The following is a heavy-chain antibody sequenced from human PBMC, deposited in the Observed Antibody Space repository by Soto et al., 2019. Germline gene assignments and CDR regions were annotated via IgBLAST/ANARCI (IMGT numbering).Heavy chain of an antibody. Sequence: ASVTVSCKASGYTFTSYGINWVRQAPGQGLEWMGWISAYNGNTNYAQKLQGRVTMTTDTSTSTAYMELRSLRSDDTAVYYCARLGGHYYYYGMDVWGQGTTVTVSS. J-gene: IGHJ6*02. D-gene: IGHD3-16*01. CDR3: ARLGGHYYYYGMDV. CDR1: GYTFTSYG. V-gene: IGHV1-18*04. CDR2: ISAYNGNT.